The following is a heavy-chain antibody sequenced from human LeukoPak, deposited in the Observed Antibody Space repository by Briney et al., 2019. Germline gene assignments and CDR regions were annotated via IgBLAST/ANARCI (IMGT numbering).Heavy chain of an antibody. CDR2: IYHSGST. D-gene: IGHD5-24*01. CDR1: GGSISSYY. V-gene: IGHV4-59*01. CDR3: ARGDGYNSDY. Sequence: PSETLSLTCTVSGGSISSYYWSWIRQPPGKGLEWIGYIYHSGSTNYNPSLKSRVTISVDASKNQFSLKLSSVTAADTAVYYCARGDGYNSDYWGQGTLVTVSS. J-gene: IGHJ4*02.